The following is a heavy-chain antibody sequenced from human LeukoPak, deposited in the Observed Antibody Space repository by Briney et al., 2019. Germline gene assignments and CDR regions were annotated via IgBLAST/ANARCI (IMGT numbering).Heavy chain of an antibody. V-gene: IGHV4-59*08. CDR3: ARHVAAEGPDV. CDR1: GGSISSYY. D-gene: IGHD6-25*01. J-gene: IGHJ6*02. Sequence: PSETLSLTCTVSGGSISSYYWSWIRQPPGKGLEWIGYISYSGSTNYNPSLESRVTISVDTSKNQFSLKLSSVTAADTAVYYCARHVAAEGPDVRGQGTTVTVSS. CDR2: ISYSGST.